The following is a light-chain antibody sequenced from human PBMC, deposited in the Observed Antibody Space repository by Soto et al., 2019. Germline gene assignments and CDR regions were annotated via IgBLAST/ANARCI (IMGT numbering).Light chain of an antibody. V-gene: IGKV3-11*01. CDR3: QQRINWAPT. J-gene: IGKJ1*01. CDR2: DAS. Sequence: EIVLTQSPATLSLSPGERATLSCRASQSVDSYLAWYQQKPGQAPRLLIYDASNRATGIPARFSGSGSGTDFTLTISSLEPEDFAIFYCQQRINWAPTVGQGTKVEIK. CDR1: QSVDSY.